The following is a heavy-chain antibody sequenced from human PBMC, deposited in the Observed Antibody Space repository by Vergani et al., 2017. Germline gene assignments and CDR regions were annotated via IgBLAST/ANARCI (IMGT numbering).Heavy chain of an antibody. CDR1: GDSISSGNYY. J-gene: IGHJ3*02. CDR3: ARGTFLHAFDN. CDR2: IYSSGST. V-gene: IGHV4-61*02. D-gene: IGHD1-26*01. Sequence: QVQLQESGPGLLKPSQTLSLTCSVAGDSISSGNYYWNWIRQPAGKGLEWMGRIYSSGSTSYNPSIKSRITMSLDTSKNKFSLSLSSVTAADTAVSYCARGTFLHAFDNWGQGTVVTVSS.